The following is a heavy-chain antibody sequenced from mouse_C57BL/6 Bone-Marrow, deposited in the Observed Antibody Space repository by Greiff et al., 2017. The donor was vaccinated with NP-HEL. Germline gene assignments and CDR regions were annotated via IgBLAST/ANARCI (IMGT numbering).Heavy chain of an antibody. CDR3: TRPPYGSSPYYFDY. Sequence: VQLQQSGAELVRPGASVTLSCKASGYTFTDYEMHWVKQTPVHGLEWIGAIDPETGGTAYNQKFKGKAILTADKSSSTAYMELRSLTSEDSAVYYCTRPPYGSSPYYFDYGGQGTTLTVSS. J-gene: IGHJ2*01. CDR2: IDPETGGT. D-gene: IGHD1-1*01. V-gene: IGHV1-15*01. CDR1: GYTFTDYE.